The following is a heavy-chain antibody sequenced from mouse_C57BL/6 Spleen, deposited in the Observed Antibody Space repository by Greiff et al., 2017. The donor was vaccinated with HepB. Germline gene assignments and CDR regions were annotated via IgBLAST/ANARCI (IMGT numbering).Heavy chain of an antibody. CDR2: ILPGSGST. Sequence: QVQLKESGAELMKPGASVKLSCKATGYTFTGYWIEWVKQRPGHGLEWIGEILPGSGSTNYNEKFKGKATLTADTSSNTAYMQLSSLTTEDSAIYYCARGGDDYDAWFAYWGQGTLVTVSA. CDR1: GYTFTGYW. J-gene: IGHJ3*01. D-gene: IGHD2-4*01. CDR3: ARGGDDYDAWFAY. V-gene: IGHV1-9*01.